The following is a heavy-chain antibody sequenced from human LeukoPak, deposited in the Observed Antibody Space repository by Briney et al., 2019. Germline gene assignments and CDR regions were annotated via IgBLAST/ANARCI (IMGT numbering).Heavy chain of an antibody. V-gene: IGHV4-59*01. CDR1: GGSISSYY. CDR2: IYYSGST. J-gene: IGHJ3*02. D-gene: IGHD3-9*01. Sequence: PSETLSLTCTVSGGSISSYYWSLIRQPPGKGLEWIGYIYYSGSTNYNPSLKSRVTISVDTSKNQFSLKLSSVTAADTAVYYCAREGYDILTGYGGSHDAFDIWGQGTMVTVSS. CDR3: AREGYDILTGYGGSHDAFDI.